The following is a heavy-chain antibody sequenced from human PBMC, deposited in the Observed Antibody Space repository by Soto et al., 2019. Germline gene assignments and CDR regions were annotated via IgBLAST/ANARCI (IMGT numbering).Heavy chain of an antibody. J-gene: IGHJ4*02. D-gene: IGHD1-26*01. CDR3: ARGRRGNYGYFDY. V-gene: IGHV3-74*01. CDR2: LKSDGSE. CDR1: GFTLRSDS. Sequence: EVQLVASGGGLVQVGGSLRLSCAASGFTLRSDSMHWVRQVPGKGLVWVSRLKSDGSENYADSVKGRFTISRDNAKNTLYLQMNRLGAEDTAVYYCARGRRGNYGYFDYWGQGMLVTVSS.